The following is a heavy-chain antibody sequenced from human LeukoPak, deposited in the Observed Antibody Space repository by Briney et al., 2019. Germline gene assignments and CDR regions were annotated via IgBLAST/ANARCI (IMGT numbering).Heavy chain of an antibody. D-gene: IGHD1-26*01. J-gene: IGHJ4*02. CDR1: GYSFTSYW. CDR2: IYPGDSDT. CDR3: ARQLVGSYYGGDY. Sequence: GESLKISCKGSGYSFTSYWIGWVRQMPGKGLEWMGVIYPGDSDTRYSPSSQGQVTISADKSISTAYLQWSSLKASDTAMYYCARQLVGSYYGGDYWGQGTLVTVSS. V-gene: IGHV5-51*01.